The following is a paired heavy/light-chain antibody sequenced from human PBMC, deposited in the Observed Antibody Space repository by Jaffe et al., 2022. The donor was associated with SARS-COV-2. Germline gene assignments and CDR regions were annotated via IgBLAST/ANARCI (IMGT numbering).Heavy chain of an antibody. CDR2: IKNKWDGGTI. CDR3: VTWLTSSGPPY. V-gene: IGHV3-15*01. J-gene: IGHJ4*02. CDR1: GFTFSNLW. Sequence: EVQLVEAGGGLVTPGGSLRLSCAVSGFTFSNLWMSWVRQAPGKGLEWVGRIKNKWDGGTIDYAAPVKGRFTISRDDSKSMLFLQMSSLQTDDTAVYFCVTWLTSSGPPYWGQGTLVTVSS. D-gene: IGHD5-12*01.
Light chain of an antibody. CDR2: KAS. J-gene: IGKJ4*01. Sequence: DTQMTQSPSTLSASVGDRVTITCRASQSISSWLAWYQQNPGKAPKLLIYKASSLESGVPSRFSGSGSGTEFTLTISSLQPDDSATYYCQQYSSYPLTFGGGTKVDIK. CDR1: QSISSW. CDR3: QQYSSYPLT. V-gene: IGKV1-5*03.